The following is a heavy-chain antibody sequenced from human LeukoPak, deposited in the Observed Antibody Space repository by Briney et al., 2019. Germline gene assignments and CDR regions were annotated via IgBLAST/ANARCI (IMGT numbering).Heavy chain of an antibody. V-gene: IGHV3-13*01. CDR3: VRGSGSSYIFDY. D-gene: IGHD1-26*01. CDR1: GFTFSSYD. CDR2: IGTAGDT. Sequence: GGSLRLSCAASGFTFSSYDMHWVRQATGKGLEWVSAIGTAGDTYYPGSVKGRFTISRENAKNSLYLQMNSLGAGDTAVYYCVRGSGSSYIFDYWGQGTLVTVSS. J-gene: IGHJ4*02.